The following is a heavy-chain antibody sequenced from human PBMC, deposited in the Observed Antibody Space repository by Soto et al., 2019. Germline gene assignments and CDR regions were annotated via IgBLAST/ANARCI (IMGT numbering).Heavy chain of an antibody. CDR3: ARDAWQWLVRPVGGNFDY. CDR2: ISSSSSYI. V-gene: IGHV3-21*01. Sequence: GGSLRLSCAASGFTFSSYSMNWVRQAPGKGLEWVSSISSSSSYIYYADSVKGRFTISRDNAKNSLYLQMNSLRAEDTAVYYCARDAWQWLVRPVGGNFDYWGQGTLVTVSS. J-gene: IGHJ4*02. CDR1: GFTFSSYS. D-gene: IGHD6-19*01.